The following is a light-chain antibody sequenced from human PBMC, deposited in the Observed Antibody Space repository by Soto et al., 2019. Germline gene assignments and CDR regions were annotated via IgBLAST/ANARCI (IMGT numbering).Light chain of an antibody. Sequence: EIVLTQSPGTLSLSPGERATLSGRASQSVSSSFLAWYQQKPGQAPRLLIYGASSRATGIPDRFSGSGSGTDFTLTISRLEPEDVAVYYCQQYDRSPLTFGGGTKVEIK. CDR2: GAS. J-gene: IGKJ4*01. V-gene: IGKV3-20*01. CDR3: QQYDRSPLT. CDR1: QSVSSSF.